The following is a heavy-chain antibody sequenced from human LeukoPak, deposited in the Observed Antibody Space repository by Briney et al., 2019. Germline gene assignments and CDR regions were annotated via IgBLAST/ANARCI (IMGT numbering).Heavy chain of an antibody. V-gene: IGHV3-48*02. Sequence: GGTLRLSCAASGFIFRSHTMNWVRQGPGKGLEWVSYISSTSGTIYYADSVKGRFTISRDNAKNSLYLQMNSLRDEDTAVYYCARDYYGMDVWGQGTTVTVSS. CDR1: GFIFRSHT. CDR3: ARDYYGMDV. CDR2: ISSTSGTI. J-gene: IGHJ6*02.